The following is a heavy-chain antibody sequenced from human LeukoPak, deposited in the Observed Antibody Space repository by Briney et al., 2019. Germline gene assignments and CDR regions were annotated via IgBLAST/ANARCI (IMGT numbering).Heavy chain of an antibody. D-gene: IGHD2-2*01. CDR3: AREWKATCSSASCYQSAFDI. CDR1: RYTFTSYY. Sequence: ASVKVSCKASRYTFTSYYMHWVRQAPGQGLEWMGIINPSGGSTSYAQKFQGRVTMTRDTSTSTVYMELSSLRSEDTAVYYCAREWKATCSSASCYQSAFDIWGQGTMVTVSS. V-gene: IGHV1-46*01. J-gene: IGHJ3*02. CDR2: INPSGGST.